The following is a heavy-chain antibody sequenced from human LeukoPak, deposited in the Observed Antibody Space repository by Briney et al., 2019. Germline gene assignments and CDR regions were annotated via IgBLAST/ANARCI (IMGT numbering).Heavy chain of an antibody. CDR3: AKDTAGRPKPLWSP. Sequence: PGGSLRLSCAASGFTFSTYWMHWVRQAPGKGLVWVSRINRDGSSTSYADSVKGRFTISRDNSKNTLYLQMNSLRAEDTAVYYCAKDTAGRPKPLWSPWGQGTLVTVSS. CDR1: GFTFSTYW. D-gene: IGHD5-18*01. J-gene: IGHJ5*02. V-gene: IGHV3-74*01. CDR2: INRDGSST.